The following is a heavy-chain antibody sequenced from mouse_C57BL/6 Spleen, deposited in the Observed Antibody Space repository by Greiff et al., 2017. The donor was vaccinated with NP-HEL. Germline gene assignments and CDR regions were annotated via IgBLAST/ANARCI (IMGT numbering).Heavy chain of an antibody. D-gene: IGHD1-1*01. CDR1: GYSFTGYF. J-gene: IGHJ1*03. CDR2: INPYNGDT. Sequence: EVKLMESGPELVKPGDSVKISCKASGYSFTGYFMNWVMQSHGTSLEWIGRINPYNGDTFYNQKFKGKATLTVDKSSSTAHMELRSLTSEDSAVYYCARSRDYYGSSPYWYFDVWGTGTTVTVSS. V-gene: IGHV1-20*01. CDR3: ARSRDYYGSSPYWYFDV.